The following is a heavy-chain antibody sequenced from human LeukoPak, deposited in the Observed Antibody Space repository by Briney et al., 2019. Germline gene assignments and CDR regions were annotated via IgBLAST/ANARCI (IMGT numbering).Heavy chain of an antibody. V-gene: IGHV3-74*01. CDR3: ASRHPDIASP. D-gene: IGHD5-12*01. CDR2: INSDGSWT. Sequence: GGSLRLSCAASGNYWMHWVRQVPGKGLVWVSHINSDGSWTSYADSVKGRFTISRDNSKNKLYLQMDSLRAEDTAVYYCASRHPDIASPWGQGTLVTVSS. J-gene: IGHJ5*02. CDR1: GNYW.